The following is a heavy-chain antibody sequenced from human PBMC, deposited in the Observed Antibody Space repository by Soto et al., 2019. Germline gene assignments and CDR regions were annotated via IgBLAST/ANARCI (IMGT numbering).Heavy chain of an antibody. CDR3: ARAFDYMIPTDY. CDR1: GFTFSSYW. J-gene: IGHJ4*02. V-gene: IGHV3-74*01. CDR2: INGDGSYT. Sequence: EVLLVESGGGLVQPGGSLRLSCAASGFTFSSYWMYWVRQAPGKGLVWLSRINGDGSYTSYADSVKGRFTISRDNAKNTLYLQMHSLRAEDTALYYCARAFDYMIPTDYWGQGTLVTVSS. D-gene: IGHD3-22*01.